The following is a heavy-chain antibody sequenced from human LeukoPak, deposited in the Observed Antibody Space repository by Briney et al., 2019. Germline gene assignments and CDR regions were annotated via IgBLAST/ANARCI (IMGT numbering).Heavy chain of an antibody. D-gene: IGHD3-10*01. CDR1: GFTFSSYA. CDR3: ARLLLPVRGAIRYFDY. J-gene: IGHJ4*02. Sequence: PGGSLRLSCAASGFTFSSYAMSWVRQAPGKGLEWVSAISGSGGSTYYADSVKGRFTISRDNSKNTLYLQMNSLRAEDTAVYYCARLLLPVRGAIRYFDYWGQGTLVTVSS. V-gene: IGHV3-23*01. CDR2: ISGSGGST.